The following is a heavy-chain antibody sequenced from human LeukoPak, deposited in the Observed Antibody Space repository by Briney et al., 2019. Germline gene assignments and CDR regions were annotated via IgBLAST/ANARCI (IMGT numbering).Heavy chain of an antibody. V-gene: IGHV1-3*03. CDR2: INAGNGNT. J-gene: IGHJ4*02. D-gene: IGHD3-3*01. CDR1: GYTFTSYA. Sequence: ASVKVSCKASGYTFTSYAMHWVRQAPGQRLEWMGWINAGNGNTKYSQEFQGRVTITRDTSASTAYMELSSLRSEDMAVYYCARGVYYDFWSGYPYYFDYWGQGTLVTVSS. CDR3: ARGVYYDFWSGYPYYFDY.